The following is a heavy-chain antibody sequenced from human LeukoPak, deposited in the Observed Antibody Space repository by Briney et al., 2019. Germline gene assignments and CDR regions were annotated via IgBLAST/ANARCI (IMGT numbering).Heavy chain of an antibody. J-gene: IGHJ4*02. Sequence: SETLSLTCTVSGDSIANYYSSWIRQPAGKGLEWIGLIYSSGSTNYNPSLKSRVTMSVDTSKIQFSLKLNSMTAADTAVYYCARAVGHYHSTGYRYYFDYWGQGTLVTVSS. CDR2: IYSSGST. CDR3: ARAVGHYHSTGYRYYFDY. V-gene: IGHV4-4*07. D-gene: IGHD3-22*01. CDR1: GDSIANYY.